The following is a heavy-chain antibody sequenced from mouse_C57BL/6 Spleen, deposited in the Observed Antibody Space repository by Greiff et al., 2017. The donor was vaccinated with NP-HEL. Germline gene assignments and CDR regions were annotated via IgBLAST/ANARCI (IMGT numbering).Heavy chain of an antibody. J-gene: IGHJ3*01. V-gene: IGHV2-2*01. CDR1: GFSLTSYG. CDR2: IWSGGST. Sequence: VKLVESGPGLVQPSQSLSITCTVSGFSLTSYGVHWVRQSPGKGLEWLGVIWSGGSTDYNAAFISRLSISKDNSKSQVFFKMNSLQADDTAIYYCASLDSSGLWFAYWGQGTLVTVSA. CDR3: ASLDSSGLWFAY. D-gene: IGHD3-2*02.